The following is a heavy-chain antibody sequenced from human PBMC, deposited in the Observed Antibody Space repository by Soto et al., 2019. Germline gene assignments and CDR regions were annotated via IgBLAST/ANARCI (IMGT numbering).Heavy chain of an antibody. J-gene: IGHJ4*02. V-gene: IGHV3-74*01. D-gene: IGHD1-26*01. CDR3: ARGGAMGVDY. Sequence: GESLKISCTASGFTFNTHWMHWVRQAPGKGLVWVSRIYFDGITTNYADSVKGRLTVSRDNAKNTVYLHVNTLRDEDTAVYYCARGGAMGVDYWGQGTLVTVSS. CDR1: GFTFNTHW. CDR2: IYFDGITT.